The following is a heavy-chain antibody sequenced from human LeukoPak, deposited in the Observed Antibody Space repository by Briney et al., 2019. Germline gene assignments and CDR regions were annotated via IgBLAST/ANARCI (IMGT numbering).Heavy chain of an antibody. CDR1: GGSFSGYY. CDR3: ALGSTGALGP. CDR2: INHSGST. J-gene: IGHJ5*02. V-gene: IGHV4-34*01. D-gene: IGHD2-2*01. Sequence: SETLSLTCAVCGGSFSGYYWSWIRQHPGKGLEWIGEINHSGSTNYNPSLKSRVTMSVDTSKNQFSLSLTSVTAADTALYYCALGSTGALGPWGQGTLVTVSS.